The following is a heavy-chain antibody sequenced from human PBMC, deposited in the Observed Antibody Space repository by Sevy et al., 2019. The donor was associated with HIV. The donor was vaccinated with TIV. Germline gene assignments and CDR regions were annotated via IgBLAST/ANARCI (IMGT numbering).Heavy chain of an antibody. CDR1: GFSFDSYG. D-gene: IGHD3-22*01. Sequence: RGSLRLSCAVSGFSFDSYGMTWVRQAPGKGLEWVSGISGSGTRTYYADSVKGRFIISRDNSKNTLYLQMNSLRSEDTALYYWAKGGGGHYDPDEIGYYFYYYNMDVWGKGTTVTVSS. CDR3: AKGGGGHYDPDEIGYYFYYYNMDV. V-gene: IGHV3-23*01. CDR2: ISGSGTRT. J-gene: IGHJ6*03.